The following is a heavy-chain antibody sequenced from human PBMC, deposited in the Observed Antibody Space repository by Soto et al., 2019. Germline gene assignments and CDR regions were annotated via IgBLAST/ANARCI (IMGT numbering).Heavy chain of an antibody. D-gene: IGHD1-26*01. Sequence: QVQLQESGPGLVKPSDTLSLTCAVSGYSISSSNWWGWIRQPPGKGLEWIGYIYYSGTTYYNPSLKSXXTXSXXTPKNQFSLKVTSVTAVDTAVYYCARREIQGPIDFWGQGTLVTVSS. CDR1: GYSISSSNW. CDR2: IYYSGTT. V-gene: IGHV4-28*01. J-gene: IGHJ4*02. CDR3: ARREIQGPIDF.